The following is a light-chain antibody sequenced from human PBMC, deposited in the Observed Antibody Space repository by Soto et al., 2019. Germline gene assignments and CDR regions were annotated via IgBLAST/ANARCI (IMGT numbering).Light chain of an antibody. CDR3: QQYNNWPRTT. CDR2: ATS. CDR1: QTVNSDY. V-gene: IGKV3-20*01. Sequence: EIVLTQSPGTLYFSQVETSTLSFSAIQTVNSDYLAWFQQRPGQAPRLLIFATSRRATDIPDRLSGSGSGTEFTLTISSLQSEDFAVYYCQQYNNWPRTTFGQGTKVDIK. J-gene: IGKJ1*01.